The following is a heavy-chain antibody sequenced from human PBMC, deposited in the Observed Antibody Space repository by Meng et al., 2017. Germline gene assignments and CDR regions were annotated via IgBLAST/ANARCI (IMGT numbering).Heavy chain of an antibody. CDR2: ISRSSSYI. D-gene: IGHD3-16*01. V-gene: IGHV3-21*01. CDR1: GFNFSTYS. Sequence: EVQLVESGGGLVKPGGSLRLSCAASGFNFSTYSMNWVRQAPGKGLEWVSSISRSSSYIYYADSVKGRFTMSRDNAKNSLYLQMNSLRAEDTAVYYCARDMTQVDYWGQGTLVTVSS. CDR3: ARDMTQVDY. J-gene: IGHJ4*02.